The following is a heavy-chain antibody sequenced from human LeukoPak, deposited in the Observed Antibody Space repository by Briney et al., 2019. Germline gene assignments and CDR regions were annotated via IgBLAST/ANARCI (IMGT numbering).Heavy chain of an antibody. V-gene: IGHV3-21*01. CDR2: ISSSSSYI. D-gene: IGHD4-17*01. Sequence: GGSLRLSCAASGFTLTTYSMNWVRQAPGKGLEWVSSISSSSSYIYYADSVKGRFTISRDNAKNSLYLQMNSLRAEDTAVYYCARVFGGTTVTTPSDYWGQGTLVTVSS. J-gene: IGHJ4*02. CDR1: GFTLTTYS. CDR3: ARVFGGTTVTTPSDY.